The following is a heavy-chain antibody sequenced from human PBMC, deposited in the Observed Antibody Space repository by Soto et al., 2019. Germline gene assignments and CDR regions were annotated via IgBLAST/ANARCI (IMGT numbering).Heavy chain of an antibody. V-gene: IGHV1-3*01. CDR2: INAGNGNR. CDR1: GYTFATYA. J-gene: IGHJ4*02. D-gene: IGHD6-13*01. Sequence: VKVSCKASGYTFATYAMHWVRQAPGHRLEWMGWINAGNGNRKYSQKFQGRVTITRDTSASTAYMELSSLRSEDTAVYYCARAPSWYNFDYWGQGTLVTVSS. CDR3: ARAPSWYNFDY.